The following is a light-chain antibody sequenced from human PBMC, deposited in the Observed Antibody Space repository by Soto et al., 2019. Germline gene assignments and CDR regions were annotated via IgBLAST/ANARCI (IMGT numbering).Light chain of an antibody. CDR1: QSVSGN. CDR3: QQYNDWPSLT. CDR2: GAS. Sequence: EIVMTQSPATLSVSPGVRATLSCRASQSVSGNLAWYQQKPGQAPRLLIYGASTRATGIPARFSGSGSGTEFTLTISSLQSEDFAVYFCQQYNDWPSLTFGGGTKVEIK. V-gene: IGKV3-15*01. J-gene: IGKJ4*01.